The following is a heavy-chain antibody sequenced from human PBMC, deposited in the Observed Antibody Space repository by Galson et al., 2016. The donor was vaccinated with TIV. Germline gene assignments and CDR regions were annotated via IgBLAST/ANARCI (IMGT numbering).Heavy chain of an antibody. CDR2: INPSGGST. Sequence: QSGAEVTKPGESLKISCKASGYTFTSYYMHWVRQAPGQGLEWMGIINPSGGSTTYAQKFQGRVTMTRDMSTTTVHMGLSSLRSEDTAVYYCARDGYRFGYYFDFWGQGTLVTVSS. D-gene: IGHD5-12*01. V-gene: IGHV1-46*01. CDR1: GYTFTSYY. J-gene: IGHJ4*02. CDR3: ARDGYRFGYYFDF.